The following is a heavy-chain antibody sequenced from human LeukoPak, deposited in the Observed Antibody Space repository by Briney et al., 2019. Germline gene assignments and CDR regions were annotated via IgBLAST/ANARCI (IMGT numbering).Heavy chain of an antibody. CDR3: ANPYSATKSFDY. J-gene: IGHJ4*02. V-gene: IGHV3-23*01. D-gene: IGHD1-26*01. CDR2: ISGSGGST. Sequence: PGGSLRLPCAASGFTFSSYAMSWVRQAPGKGLEWVSAISGSGGSTYYADSVKGRFTISRDNSKNTLYLQMNSLRAEDTAVYYCANPYSATKSFDYWGQGTLVTVSS. CDR1: GFTFSSYA.